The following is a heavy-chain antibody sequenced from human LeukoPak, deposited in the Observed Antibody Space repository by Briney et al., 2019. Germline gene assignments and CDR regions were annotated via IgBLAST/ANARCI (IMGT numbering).Heavy chain of an antibody. V-gene: IGHV3-23*01. CDR1: GFTFSSYA. CDR2: ISGGGGST. Sequence: PRGSLRLSCAASGFTFSSYAIYWVRQAPGKGLEWVSGISGGGGSTYFADSVKGQFTISRDNSKNTVYLQMNRLRAEDTAVYYCAKTTTGYSSGRYPGWPVDYWGQGTLVTVSS. CDR3: AKTTTGYSSGRYPGWPVDY. J-gene: IGHJ4*02. D-gene: IGHD6-19*01.